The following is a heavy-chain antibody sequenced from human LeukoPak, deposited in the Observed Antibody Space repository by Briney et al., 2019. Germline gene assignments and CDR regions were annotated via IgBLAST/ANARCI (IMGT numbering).Heavy chain of an antibody. J-gene: IGHJ4*02. D-gene: IGHD5-18*01. Sequence: GESLKISCKGSGYSFTSYWIGWVRQMPGKRLEWMGSIYPGDSDTRYSPSFPGQVTISADKSISTAYLQWSSLKASDTAMYYCASVGGYSYGSEWCLDYWGQGTLVTVSS. V-gene: IGHV5-51*01. CDR1: GYSFTSYW. CDR2: IYPGDSDT. CDR3: ASVGGYSYGSEWCLDY.